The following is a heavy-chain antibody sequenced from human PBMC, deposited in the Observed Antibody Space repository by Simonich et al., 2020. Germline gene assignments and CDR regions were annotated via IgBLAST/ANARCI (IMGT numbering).Heavy chain of an antibody. Sequence: EVQLVQSGAEVKKPGESLKISCKGSGYSFTSYWIGWVRQMPGKSLEWTGITDPGDYDTRDSPSSQVQVTISAYKSLSTAYLQWSSLKASDTAMYYCARQLNDFDIWGQGTMVTVSS. CDR1: GYSFTSYW. CDR3: ARQLNDFDI. CDR2: TDPGDYDT. V-gene: IGHV5-51*01. J-gene: IGHJ3*02. D-gene: IGHD1-1*01.